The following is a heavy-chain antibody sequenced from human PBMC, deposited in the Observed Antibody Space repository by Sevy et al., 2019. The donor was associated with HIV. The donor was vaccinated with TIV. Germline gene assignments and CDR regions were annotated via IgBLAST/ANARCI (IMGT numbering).Heavy chain of an antibody. Sequence: ASVKVSCKASGYTFTSYDINWVRQATGQGLEWMGWMNPNSGNTGYAQKFQGRVTITRNTSISTAYMELSSLRSGDTAVYYCARVTAGYSSGWGDAFDIWGQGTMVTVSS. CDR1: GYTFTSYD. D-gene: IGHD6-19*01. V-gene: IGHV1-8*03. CDR2: MNPNSGNT. CDR3: ARVTAGYSSGWGDAFDI. J-gene: IGHJ3*02.